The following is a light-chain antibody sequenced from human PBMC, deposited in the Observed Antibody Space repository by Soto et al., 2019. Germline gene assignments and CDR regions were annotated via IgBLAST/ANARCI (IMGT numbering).Light chain of an antibody. CDR1: QNIDRW. V-gene: IGKV1-5*03. J-gene: IGKJ1*01. Sequence: DIQMTQSPSTLSASVGDRVTITCRASQNIDRWLAWYQQKPGKAPNLLIYGASSLESGVPSRFSGSGSGTECTLTISSLRRDDFATYYCQHYDSYPWTFGQGTKVEIK. CDR2: GAS. CDR3: QHYDSYPWT.